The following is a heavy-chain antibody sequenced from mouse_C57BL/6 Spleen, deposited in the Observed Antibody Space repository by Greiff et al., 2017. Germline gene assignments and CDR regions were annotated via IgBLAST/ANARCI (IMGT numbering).Heavy chain of an antibody. Sequence: DVQLVESGGDLVKPGGSLKLSCAASGFTFSSYGMSWVRQTPDKRLEWVATLSSGGSYTYYPDSVKGRFTISRDNAKNTLYLQMSSLKSEDTAMYYCASPYGSSPWFAYWGQGTLVTVSA. CDR2: LSSGGSYT. D-gene: IGHD1-1*01. CDR1: GFTFSSYG. CDR3: ASPYGSSPWFAY. J-gene: IGHJ3*01. V-gene: IGHV5-6*01.